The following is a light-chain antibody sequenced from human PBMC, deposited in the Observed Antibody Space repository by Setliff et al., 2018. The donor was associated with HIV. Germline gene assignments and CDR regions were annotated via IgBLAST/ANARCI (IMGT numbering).Light chain of an antibody. CDR3: ATWDDSLGGVV. CDR2: RNN. J-gene: IGLJ2*01. CDR1: SSNIGRNY. V-gene: IGLV1-47*01. Sequence: QSVLTQPPSASGTPGQRVTISCSGSSSNIGRNYVYWYQQLPRSAPKLLIYRNNERPSGVPDRFSGSKSGTSTSLAISGLRSEDEAAYYCATWDDSLGGVVFGGGTKVTV.